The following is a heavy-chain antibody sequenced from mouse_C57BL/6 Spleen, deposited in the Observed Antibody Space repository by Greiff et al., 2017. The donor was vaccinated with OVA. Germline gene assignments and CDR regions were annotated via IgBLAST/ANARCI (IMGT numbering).Heavy chain of an antibody. CDR3: ARGGYYYGSTYFDY. V-gene: IGHV1-50*01. CDR1: GYTFTSYW. D-gene: IGHD1-1*01. CDR2: IDPSDSYT. Sequence: VQLQQPGAKLVKPGASVKLSCKASGYTFTSYWMQWVKQRPGQGLEWIGEIDPSDSYTNYNQKFKGKATLTVDTSSSTAYMQLSSLTSEDSAVYYCARGGYYYGSTYFDYWGQGTTLTVSS. J-gene: IGHJ2*01.